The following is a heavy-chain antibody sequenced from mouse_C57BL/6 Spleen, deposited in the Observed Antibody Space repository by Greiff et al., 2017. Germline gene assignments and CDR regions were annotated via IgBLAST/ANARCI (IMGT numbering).Heavy chain of an antibody. Sequence: EVKLEESGGGLVKPGGSLKLSCAASGFTFSDYGMHWVRQAPEKGLEWVAYISSGSSTIYYADTVKGRFTISRDNAKHTLFLQMTSLRSEDTAMYYCARDDPRFPFDYWGQGTTLTVSS. V-gene: IGHV5-17*01. CDR1: GFTFSDYG. J-gene: IGHJ2*01. CDR3: ARDDPRFPFDY. CDR2: ISSGSSTI.